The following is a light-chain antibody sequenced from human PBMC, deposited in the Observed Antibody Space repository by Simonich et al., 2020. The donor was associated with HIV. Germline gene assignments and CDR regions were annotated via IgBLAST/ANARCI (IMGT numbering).Light chain of an antibody. CDR1: SSDVGGYNY. CDR2: DVS. Sequence: QSALTQPTSVSGSPGQSITISCTGVSSDVGGYNYVSGYQQHPGKAPKLMIYDVSKRPSGVSNRFSGSKSGDTASLTISGLQAEDEADYYCDSYTSSSTWVFGGGTKLTVL. J-gene: IGLJ3*02. CDR3: DSYTSSSTWV. V-gene: IGLV2-14*01.